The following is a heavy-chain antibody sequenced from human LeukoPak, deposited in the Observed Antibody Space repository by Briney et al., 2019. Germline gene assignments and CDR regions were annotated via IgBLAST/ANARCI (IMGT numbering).Heavy chain of an antibody. J-gene: IGHJ4*02. CDR2: INHSGST. V-gene: IGHV4-34*01. Sequence: SETLSLTCAVYGGSFSAYYWSWIRQPPGKGLEWIGEINHSGSTNYNPSLKSRVTISVDTSKNQFSLKLSSVTAADTAVYYCAIVGRDYWGQGTLVTVSS. CDR3: AIVGRDY. CDR1: GGSFSAYY.